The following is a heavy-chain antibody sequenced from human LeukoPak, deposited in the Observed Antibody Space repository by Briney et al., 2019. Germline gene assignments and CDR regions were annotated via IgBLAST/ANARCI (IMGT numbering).Heavy chain of an antibody. CDR1: GFTVSTKY. D-gene: IGHD6-19*01. CDR3: ARERNSSGWYPPLY. V-gene: IGHV3-66*01. Sequence: GGSLRLSCAVSGFTVSTKYMNWVRQAPGKGLEWVSALYSSGTTYYADSVKGRFSISRDSSENTLYLQMNSLRVEDTGVYYCARERNSSGWYPPLYWGQGTLVTVSS. J-gene: IGHJ4*02. CDR2: LYSSGTT.